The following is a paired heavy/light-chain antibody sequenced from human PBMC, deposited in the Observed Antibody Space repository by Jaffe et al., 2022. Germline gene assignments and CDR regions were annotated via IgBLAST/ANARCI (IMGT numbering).Light chain of an antibody. V-gene: IGKV4-1*01. J-gene: IGKJ3*01. CDR3: QQYYSTPPIFT. CDR2: WAS. CDR1: QSVLYSSNNKNY. Sequence: DIVMTQSPDSLAVSLGERATINCKSSQSVLYSSNNKNYLAWYQQKPGQPPKLLIYWASTRESGVPDRFSGSGSGTDFTLTISSLQAEDVAVYYCQQYYSTPPIFTFGPGTKVDIK.
Heavy chain of an antibody. J-gene: IGHJ3*02. V-gene: IGHV4-4*02. CDR1: GGSISSSNW. CDR2: IYHSGST. CDR3: AREPGIYGDYGPHAFDI. D-gene: IGHD4-17*01. Sequence: QVQLQESGPGLVKPSGTLSLTCAVSGGSISSSNWWSWVRQPPGKGLEWIGEIYHSGSTNYNPSLKSRVTISVDKSKNQFSLKLSSVTAADTAVYYCAREPGIYGDYGPHAFDIWGQGTMVTVSS.